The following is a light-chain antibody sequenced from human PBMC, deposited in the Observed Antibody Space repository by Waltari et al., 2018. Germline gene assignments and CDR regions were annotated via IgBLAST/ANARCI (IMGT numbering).Light chain of an antibody. V-gene: IGLV2-23*02. Sequence: QSALTQPASVSGSPGQSITTSFSGTMTDVGNSSHVSWYHQHPGRAPKPLIYEVSERPSGVSNRFSGSKSGNTASLTISGLQPEDEADYYCYSYARTITFVFGGGTKLTVL. CDR1: MTDVGNSSH. CDR3: YSYARTITFV. J-gene: IGLJ3*02. CDR2: EVS.